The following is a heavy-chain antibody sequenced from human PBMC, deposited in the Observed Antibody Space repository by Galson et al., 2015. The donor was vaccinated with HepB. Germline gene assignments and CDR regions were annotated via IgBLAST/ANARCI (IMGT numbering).Heavy chain of an antibody. Sequence: SLRLSCAASGFTFSSYGMHWVRQAPGKGLEWVAVISYDGSNKYYADSVKGRFTISRDNSKNTLYLQMNSLRAEDTAVYYCAKDHRGWLTALSGYFDYWGQGTLVTVSS. D-gene: IGHD6-19*01. J-gene: IGHJ4*02. CDR1: GFTFSSYG. V-gene: IGHV3-30*18. CDR2: ISYDGSNK. CDR3: AKDHRGWLTALSGYFDY.